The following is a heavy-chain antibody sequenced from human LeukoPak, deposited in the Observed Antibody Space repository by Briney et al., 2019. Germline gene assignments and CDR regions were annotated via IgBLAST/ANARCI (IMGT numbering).Heavy chain of an antibody. V-gene: IGHV1-69*01. Sequence: SVTVSCKASGGTFSSYAISWVRQAPGQGLEWMGGIIPIFGTANYAQKFQGRVTITADESTSTAYMELSSLRAEDTAVYYCATSRRIYCGGDCIFDCWGQGTLVTVSS. CDR1: GGTFSSYA. J-gene: IGHJ4*02. CDR2: IIPIFGTA. CDR3: ATSRRIYCGGDCIFDC. D-gene: IGHD2-21*02.